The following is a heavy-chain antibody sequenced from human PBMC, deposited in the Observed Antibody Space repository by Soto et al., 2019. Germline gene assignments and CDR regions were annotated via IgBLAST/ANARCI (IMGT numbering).Heavy chain of an antibody. V-gene: IGHV4-34*01. J-gene: IGHJ5*02. Sequence: SETLSLTCAVYGGSFSGYYWSWIRQPPGKGLEWIGEINHSGSTNYNPSLKSRVTISVDTSKNQFSLKLSSVTAADTAVYYCARGWAMVRGVIISWFDPWGQGTLVTVSS. CDR1: GGSFSGYY. D-gene: IGHD3-10*01. CDR2: INHSGST. CDR3: ARGWAMVRGVIISWFDP.